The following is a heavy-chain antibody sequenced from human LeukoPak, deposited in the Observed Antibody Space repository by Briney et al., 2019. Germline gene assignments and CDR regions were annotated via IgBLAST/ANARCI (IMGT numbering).Heavy chain of an antibody. Sequence: QTLSPTCALSGDSVSSNSAAWNWIRQSPSRGLEWLGRTYYRSKWYNDYAVSVKSRITINPDTSKNQFSLQLNSVTPEDTAVYYCARDPEWLVLGAFDIWGQGTMVTVSS. J-gene: IGHJ3*02. CDR1: GDSVSSNSAA. CDR3: ARDPEWLVLGAFDI. D-gene: IGHD6-19*01. V-gene: IGHV6-1*01. CDR2: TYYRSKWYN.